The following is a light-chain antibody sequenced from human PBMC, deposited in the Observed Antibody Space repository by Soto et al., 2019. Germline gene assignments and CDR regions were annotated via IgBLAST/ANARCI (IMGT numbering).Light chain of an antibody. V-gene: IGLV7-46*01. CDR2: DTS. Sequence: QAVVTQEPSLTVSPGGTVTLTCGSSTGAVTSGHYPYWFQQKPGQAPRTLIYDTSNKHSWTPARFSVSLLGGKAALTLSGAQPEDEAEYYCLLSYSGARGVFGTGTKLTVL. CDR1: TGAVTSGHY. J-gene: IGLJ1*01. CDR3: LLSYSGARGV.